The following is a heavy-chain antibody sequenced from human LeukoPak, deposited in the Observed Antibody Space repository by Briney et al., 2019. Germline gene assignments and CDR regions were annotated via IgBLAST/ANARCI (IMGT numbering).Heavy chain of an antibody. CDR3: AKDARSYDILTGYYLPHFDY. CDR1: GFTFSSYA. V-gene: IGHV3-23*01. D-gene: IGHD3-9*01. J-gene: IGHJ4*02. CDR2: ISGSGGST. Sequence: PGGSLRLSCAASGFTFSSYAMSWVRQAPGKGLEWVSAISGSGGSTYYADSVKGRFTISRDNSKNTLYLQMNSLRAEDTAVYYCAKDARSYDILTGYYLPHFDYWAREPWSPSPQ.